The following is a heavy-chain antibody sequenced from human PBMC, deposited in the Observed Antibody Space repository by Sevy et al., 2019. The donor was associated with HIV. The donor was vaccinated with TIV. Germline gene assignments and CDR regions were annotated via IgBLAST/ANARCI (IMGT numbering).Heavy chain of an antibody. CDR2: MNPNSGNT. J-gene: IGHJ3*02. V-gene: IGHV1-8*01. D-gene: IGHD3-22*01. CDR3: ARGVRAYYYDSSGYYHSGGSAFDI. CDR1: GCTFTSYD. Sequence: ASVKVSCKASGCTFTSYDINWVRQATGQGLEWMGWMNPNSGNTGYAQKFQGRVTMTRNTSISTAYMELSSLRSEDTAVYYCARGVRAYYYDSSGYYHSGGSAFDIWGQGTMVTVSS.